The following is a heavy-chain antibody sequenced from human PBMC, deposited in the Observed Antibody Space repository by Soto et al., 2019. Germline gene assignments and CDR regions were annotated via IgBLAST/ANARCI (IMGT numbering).Heavy chain of an antibody. Sequence: XGSLRLSCSASGFIFSDYAMTWVRQAPGKGLVWVSRIYFDGITTNYADSVKGRLTVSRDNAKNTVYLHVNTLRDEDTAVYYCARGGAMGVDYWGQGTLVTVSS. CDR3: ARGGAMGVDY. CDR2: IYFDGITT. D-gene: IGHD1-26*01. J-gene: IGHJ4*02. CDR1: GFIFSDYA. V-gene: IGHV3-74*01.